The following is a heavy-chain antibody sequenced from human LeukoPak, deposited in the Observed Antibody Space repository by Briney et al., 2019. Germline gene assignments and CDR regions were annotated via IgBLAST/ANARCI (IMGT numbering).Heavy chain of an antibody. CDR3: ARAVDYSNCLDY. CDR2: IIPIFGTA. Sequence: SVKVCCKASGGTFSSYAISWVRQAPGQGLESMGGIIPIFGTANYAQKFQGRVTITTDESTSTAYMELSSLRSEDTAVYYCARAVDYSNCLDYWGQGTLVTVSS. D-gene: IGHD4-11*01. V-gene: IGHV1-69*05. CDR1: GGTFSSYA. J-gene: IGHJ4*02.